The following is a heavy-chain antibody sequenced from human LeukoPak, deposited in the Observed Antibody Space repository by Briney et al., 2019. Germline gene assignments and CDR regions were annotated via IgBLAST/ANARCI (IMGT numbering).Heavy chain of an antibody. CDR1: GYTFTSYG. Sequence: ASVTVSCTASGYTFTSYGISWVRQAPGQGLEWMGWISAYNGNTNYAQKLQGRVTMTTDTSTSTAYMELRSLRSDDTAVYYCARERYSSSWYFARYYYYYYGMDVWGQGTMVTVSS. V-gene: IGHV1-18*01. J-gene: IGHJ6*02. CDR2: ISAYNGNT. D-gene: IGHD6-13*01. CDR3: ARERYSSSWYFARYYYYYYGMDV.